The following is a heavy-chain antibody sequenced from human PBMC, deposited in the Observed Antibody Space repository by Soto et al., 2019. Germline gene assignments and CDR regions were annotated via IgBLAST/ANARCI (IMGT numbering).Heavy chain of an antibody. CDR1: GYSFTIYW. V-gene: IGHV5-51*01. CDR2: IYPGDSDT. D-gene: IGHD6-13*01. CDR3: ATPQPAIAAAGTYYYYGIDV. J-gene: IGHJ6*01. Sequence: GESLKISCPCSGYSFTIYWIGWVLQMPGKGLDCMGIIYPGDSDTRYSPSFQGQVTISADKSIITAYLQWSSLKASDTAMYYCATPQPAIAAAGTYYYYGIDVWGQVTKVTVSS.